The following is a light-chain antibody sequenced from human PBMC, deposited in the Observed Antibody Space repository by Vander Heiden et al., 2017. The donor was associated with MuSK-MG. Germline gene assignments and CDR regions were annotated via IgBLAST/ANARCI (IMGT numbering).Light chain of an antibody. CDR1: SSNIGAGYD. CDR2: GNS. V-gene: IGLV1-40*01. Sequence: QSVLTQTPPMSGAPGQRVTIACTASSSNIGAGYDVHWYQQLPGTAPKLLIFGNSNRPSGVPARFSCSKSGTSASPAITGLQAEDEADDYCQSYDSSLSGSYVFGTGTKVTVL. CDR3: QSYDSSLSGSYV. J-gene: IGLJ1*01.